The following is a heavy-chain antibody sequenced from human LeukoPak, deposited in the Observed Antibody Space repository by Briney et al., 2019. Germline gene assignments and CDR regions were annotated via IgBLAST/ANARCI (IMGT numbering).Heavy chain of an antibody. CDR2: IYHSGST. D-gene: IGHD3-3*01. Sequence: SETLSLTCTVSGYSISSGYYWGWIRQPPGKGLEWIGSIYHSGSTYYNPSLKSRVTISVDTSKNQFSLKLSSVTAADTAVYYCARDQGRPRGYDFWSGANWFDPWGQGTLVTVSS. CDR1: GYSISSGYY. V-gene: IGHV4-38-2*02. J-gene: IGHJ5*02. CDR3: ARDQGRPRGYDFWSGANWFDP.